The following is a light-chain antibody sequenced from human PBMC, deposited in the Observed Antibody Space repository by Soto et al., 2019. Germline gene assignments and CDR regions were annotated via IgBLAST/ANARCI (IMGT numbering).Light chain of an antibody. CDR2: EVS. V-gene: IGLV2-14*01. J-gene: IGLJ2*01. CDR1: SSDVGGHNY. Sequence: QSALTQPASVSGSPGQSITISCTGTSSDVGGHNYVSWYQQHPGKAPKLIINEVSHRPSGVSNRFSGSKSGNTASLTISGLQAEDEDDFYCSSHSSSTDRVVFGGGTKVTVL. CDR3: SSHSSSTDRVV.